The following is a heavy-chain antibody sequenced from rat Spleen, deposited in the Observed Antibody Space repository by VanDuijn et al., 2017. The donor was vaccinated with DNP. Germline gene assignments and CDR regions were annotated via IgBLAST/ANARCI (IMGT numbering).Heavy chain of an antibody. D-gene: IGHD1-9*01. Sequence: EVQLQESGPGLVKPSQSLSLTCSVTAYSITTNYWGWIRKFPGNKMEWIGHISYSGSTSFNPSLQSRVSIPRDTSKNQFFLQLNSVTTEDTATYYCARNYGYNSLYAMDAWGQGTSVTVSS. CDR2: ISYSGST. CDR3: ARNYGYNSLYAMDA. V-gene: IGHV3-1*01. CDR1: AYSITTNY. J-gene: IGHJ4*01.